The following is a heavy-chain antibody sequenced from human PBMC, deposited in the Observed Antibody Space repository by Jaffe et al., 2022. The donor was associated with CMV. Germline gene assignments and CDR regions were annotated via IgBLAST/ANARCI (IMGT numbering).Heavy chain of an antibody. J-gene: IGHJ3*02. V-gene: IGHV3-33*08. D-gene: IGHD2-15*01. CDR3: ARDAVECSGGSCYSLFAFDI. CDR2: IWHDGSNK. CDR1: GFPFGSYG. Sequence: QVQLVESGGGVVQPGRSLRLSCGASGFPFGSYGMHWVRQAPGKGLEWVAVIWHDGSNKYYTDSVKGRFTISRDNSKNTMYLQMNSLRAEDTAVYYCARDAVECSGGSCYSLFAFDIWGQGTMVTVSS.